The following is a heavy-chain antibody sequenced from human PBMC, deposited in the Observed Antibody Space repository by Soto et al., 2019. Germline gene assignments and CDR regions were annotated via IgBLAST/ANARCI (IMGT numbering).Heavy chain of an antibody. V-gene: IGHV4-31*03. CDR3: ARAMEIVVVIAATPECDY. D-gene: IGHD2-15*01. CDR1: GGSISSGGYY. J-gene: IGHJ4*02. CDR2: IYYSGST. Sequence: ASETLSLTCTVSGGSISSGGYYWSWIRQHPGKGLEWIGYIYYSGSTYYNPSLKSRVTISVDTSKNQFSLKLSSVTAADTAVYYCARAMEIVVVIAATPECDYWGQGTLVTVSS.